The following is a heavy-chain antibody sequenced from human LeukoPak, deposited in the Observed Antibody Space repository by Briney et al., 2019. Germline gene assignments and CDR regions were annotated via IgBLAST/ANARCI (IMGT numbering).Heavy chain of an antibody. CDR3: ARASRYYYDSSGYSHY. CDR2: INPSSGGT. CDR1: GYTFTGYY. Sequence: ASVKVSCKPSGYTFTGYYIQWARQAPGQGLEWIGWINPSSGGTNYAQKLQGRVTMTTDTSTSTAYMELRSLRSDDTAVYYCARASRYYYDSSGYSHYWGQGTLVTVSS. V-gene: IGHV1-2*02. J-gene: IGHJ4*02. D-gene: IGHD3-22*01.